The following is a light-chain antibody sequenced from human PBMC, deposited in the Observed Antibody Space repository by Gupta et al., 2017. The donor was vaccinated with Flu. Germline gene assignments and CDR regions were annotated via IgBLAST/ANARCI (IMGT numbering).Light chain of an antibody. CDR3: QHYSSSSTMYT. Sequence: DIVLTQSPGTLSLSPGERATLSCRASQSVTSSYLAWYQQKPGQAPRLLIYGASNRATGIPDRCSGSGAGTDFTLNISRLEPEDFAVYYCQHYSSSSTMYTFGQGTKLEIK. V-gene: IGKV3-20*01. CDR2: GAS. CDR1: QSVTSSY. J-gene: IGKJ2*01.